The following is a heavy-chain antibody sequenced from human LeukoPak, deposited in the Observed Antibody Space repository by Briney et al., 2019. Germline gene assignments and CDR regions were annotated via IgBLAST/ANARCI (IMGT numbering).Heavy chain of an antibody. CDR2: ISAYNGNT. D-gene: IGHD3-22*01. V-gene: IGHV1-18*04. CDR3: ARDYYDSSGFGY. Sequence: ASVKVSCKASGYTFTSYYMHWVRQAPGQGLEWMGWISAYNGNTNYAQKLQGRVTMTTDTSTSTAYMELRSLRSDDTAVYYCARDYYDSSGFGYWGQGTLVTVSS. CDR1: GYTFTSYY. J-gene: IGHJ4*02.